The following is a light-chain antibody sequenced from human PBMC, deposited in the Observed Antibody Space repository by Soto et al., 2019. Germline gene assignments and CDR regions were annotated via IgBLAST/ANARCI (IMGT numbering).Light chain of an antibody. CDR3: SSYASGSLVV. CDR2: DVS. CDR1: SSDVGGYNY. V-gene: IGLV2-14*01. J-gene: IGLJ2*01. Sequence: QSALTQPASVSGSPGQSITISCTGTSSDVGGYNYVSWYQQHPGKAPKLMIYDVSNRPSGVSNRFSGSKSGNTASLTISGLQAEDEADYYCSSYASGSLVVFGGGTKLTV.